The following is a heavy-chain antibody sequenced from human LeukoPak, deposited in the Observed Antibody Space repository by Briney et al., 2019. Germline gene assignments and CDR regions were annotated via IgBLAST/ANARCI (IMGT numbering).Heavy chain of an antibody. CDR1: GGSISSYY. V-gene: IGHV4-59*01. CDR2: IYYSGST. J-gene: IGHJ6*02. D-gene: IGHD2-2*01. CDR3: ATGGYCSSTCCYGLSGYYGMDV. Sequence: SETLSLTCTVSGGSISSYYWSWIRQPPGKGLEWIGYIYYSGSTNYNPSLKSRVTISVDTSKNQFSLKLSSVTAADTAVYYCATGGYCSSTCCYGLSGYYGMDVWGQGTTVTVSS.